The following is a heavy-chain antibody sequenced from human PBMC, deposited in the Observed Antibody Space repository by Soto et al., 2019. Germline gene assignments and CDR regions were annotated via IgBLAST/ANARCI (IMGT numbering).Heavy chain of an antibody. CDR3: TSPLPWGAPPDAFDI. Sequence: PGGSLRLSCAASGFTFSGSAMHWVRQASGKGLEWVGRIRSKANSYATAYAASVKGRFTISRDDSKNTAYLQMNSLKTEDTAVYYCTSPLPWGAPPDAFDIWGQGTMVTVSS. CDR1: GFTFSGSA. V-gene: IGHV3-73*01. J-gene: IGHJ3*02. CDR2: IRSKANSYAT. D-gene: IGHD1-26*01.